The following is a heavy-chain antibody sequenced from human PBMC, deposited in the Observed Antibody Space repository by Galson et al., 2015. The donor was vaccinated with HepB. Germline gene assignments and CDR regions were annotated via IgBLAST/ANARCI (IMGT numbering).Heavy chain of an antibody. D-gene: IGHD2-15*01. J-gene: IGHJ2*01. CDR1: GGSISSYY. V-gene: IGHV4-4*07. CDR3: ARVRWELLPVRYFDL. CDR2: IYTSGST. Sequence: SETLSLTCTVSGGSISSYYWSWIRQPAGKGLEWIGRIYTSGSTNYNPSLKSRVTMSVDTSKDQFSLKLSSVTAADSAVYYCARVRWELLPVRYFDLWGRGTLVTVSS.